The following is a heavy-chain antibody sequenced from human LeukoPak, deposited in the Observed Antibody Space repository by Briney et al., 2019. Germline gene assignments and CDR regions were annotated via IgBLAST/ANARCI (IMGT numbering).Heavy chain of an antibody. V-gene: IGHV3-23*01. CDR1: GFTFSSYA. J-gene: IGHJ4*02. Sequence: PGGSLRLSCAASGFTFSSYAVSWVRQAPGKGLEWASTIARSTYYAGSVKGRFTISRDNSKNTLYLQMNSLRADDTAVYYCAISVNSAQYSYGHWGQGTLVTVSS. CDR3: AISVNSAQYSYGH. D-gene: IGHD2/OR15-2a*01. CDR2: IARST.